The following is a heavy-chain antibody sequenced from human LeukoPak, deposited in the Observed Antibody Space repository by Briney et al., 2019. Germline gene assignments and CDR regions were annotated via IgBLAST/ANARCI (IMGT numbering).Heavy chain of an antibody. CDR2: IGGSGDKT. V-gene: IGHV3-23*01. D-gene: IGHD2-15*01. J-gene: IGHJ6*03. Sequence: PGGSLRLSCAASGFTFSSYAMSWVRQATGGGLEWVSAIGGSGDKTYHADSVKGRFTISRDNSDNRVSLQMDSLRAEDTAVYFCAKDTTAWWYHRAYMNVWGKGTTVTVSS. CDR1: GFTFSSYA. CDR3: AKDTTAWWYHRAYMNV.